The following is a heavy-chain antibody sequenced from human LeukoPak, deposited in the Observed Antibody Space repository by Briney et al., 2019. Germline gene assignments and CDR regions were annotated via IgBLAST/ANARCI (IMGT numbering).Heavy chain of an antibody. J-gene: IGHJ4*02. V-gene: IGHV1-69*06. Sequence: ASVKVSCKASGGTFSSYAISWVRQGPGQGLEWMGGIIPIFGTANYAQKFQGRVTITADKSTSTAYMELSSLRSEDTAVYYCARAGDSSGYFIDYWGQGTLVTVSS. CDR3: ARAGDSSGYFIDY. D-gene: IGHD3-22*01. CDR2: IIPIFGTA. CDR1: GGTFSSYA.